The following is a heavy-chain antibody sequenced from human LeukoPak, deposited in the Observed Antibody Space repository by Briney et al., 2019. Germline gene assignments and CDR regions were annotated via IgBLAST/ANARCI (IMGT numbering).Heavy chain of an antibody. J-gene: IGHJ4*02. CDR3: ARDNMVRGVIRFPPGYFDY. CDR1: GFTFSSYA. Sequence: GGSLRLSCAASGFTFSSYAMHWVRQAPGKGLEWVAVISYDGSNKYYADSVKGRFTISRDNSKNTLYLQMNSLRAEDTAVYYCARDNMVRGVIRFPPGYFDYWGQGTLVTVSS. CDR2: ISYDGSNK. D-gene: IGHD3-10*01. V-gene: IGHV3-30-3*01.